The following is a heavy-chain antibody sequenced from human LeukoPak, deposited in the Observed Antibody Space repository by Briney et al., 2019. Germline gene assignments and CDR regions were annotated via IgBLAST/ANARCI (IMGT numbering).Heavy chain of an antibody. CDR1: GFTFSNAW. D-gene: IGHD6-6*01. V-gene: IGHV3-15*01. CDR2: IKGKTDGGTT. Sequence: GGSLRLSCAASGFTFSNAWMSWARQAPGKGLEWVGRIKGKTDGGTTDYAAPVKGRFTISRDDSKITLYLQMNSLKTEDTAVYYCTAQPPYSSSVYWGQGTLVTVSS. J-gene: IGHJ4*02. CDR3: TAQPPYSSSVY.